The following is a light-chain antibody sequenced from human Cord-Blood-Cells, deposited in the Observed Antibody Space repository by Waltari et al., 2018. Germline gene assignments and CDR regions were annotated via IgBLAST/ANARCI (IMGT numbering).Light chain of an antibody. V-gene: IGKV1-39*01. Sequence: DIQMTQSPSSLSASVRDRVPITCRASQSISSYLNLYQQKPGKAPKLLIYAASSLQSGVPSRFSGIGSGTDFTLTISSLQPEDFATYYCQQSYSTPPWTFGQGTKVEIK. CDR2: AAS. J-gene: IGKJ1*01. CDR1: QSISSY. CDR3: QQSYSTPPWT.